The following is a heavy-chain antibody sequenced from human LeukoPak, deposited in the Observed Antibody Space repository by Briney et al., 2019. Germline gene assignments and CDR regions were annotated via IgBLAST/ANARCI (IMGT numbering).Heavy chain of an antibody. J-gene: IGHJ4*02. CDR2: IFYSGGT. CDR3: ARGEWDLLFDY. D-gene: IGHD1-26*01. V-gene: IGHV4-59*01. CDR1: GGSISGYY. Sequence: SETLSLTCTVSGGSISGYYWSWIRQPPGKGLEWIGYIFYSGGTNYNPSLKSRVTISIDTSKNQFSLKLSSVTAADTAVYYCARGEWDLLFDYWGQGTLVTVSS.